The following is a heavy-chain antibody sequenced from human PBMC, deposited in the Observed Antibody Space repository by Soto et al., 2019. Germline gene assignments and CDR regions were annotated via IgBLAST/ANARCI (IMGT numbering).Heavy chain of an antibody. CDR1: GGSISSGGYY. D-gene: IGHD6-6*01. V-gene: IGHV4-31*03. Sequence: PSETLSLTCTVSGGSISSGGYYWSWIRQHPGKGLEWIGYIYYSGSTYYNPSLKSRVTISVDTSKNQFSLKLSSVTAADTAVYYCARALEARKYSSSLYYFDYWGQGTLVTVTS. CDR2: IYYSGST. CDR3: ARALEARKYSSSLYYFDY. J-gene: IGHJ4*02.